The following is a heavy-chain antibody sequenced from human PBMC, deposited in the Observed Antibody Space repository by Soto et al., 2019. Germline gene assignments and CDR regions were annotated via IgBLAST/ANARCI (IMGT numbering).Heavy chain of an antibody. CDR3: TTRGDYISIH. V-gene: IGHV3-15*01. Sequence: EVQLVQSGGGLVKPGGSLRLSCAASGFTFSNAWMSWVRQAPGKGLEWVRRIKSKTDGGTTDYAAPVKGRFTISRDDSKNTLYLQMNSLKTEDTAVYYCTTRGDYISIHWRQGTLVTVSS. D-gene: IGHD4-4*01. CDR1: GFTFSNAW. CDR2: IKSKTDGGTT. J-gene: IGHJ4*02.